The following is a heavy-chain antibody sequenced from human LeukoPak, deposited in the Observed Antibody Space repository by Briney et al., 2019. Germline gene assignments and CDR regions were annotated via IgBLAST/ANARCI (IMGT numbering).Heavy chain of an antibody. V-gene: IGHV1-69*05. J-gene: IGHJ4*02. CDR3: AATDGYIHRHPLYYLDY. CDR2: VMPLFGTP. Sequence: SVKVSCKASGGTFSSYAISWVRQAPGQGPEWMGVVMPLFGTPSYAQKFQGRVTVITDDSTNTAYMEVSSLRYDDTAIYYCAATDGYIHRHPLYYLDYWGQGTLVIVSS. CDR1: GGTFSSYA. D-gene: IGHD5-24*01.